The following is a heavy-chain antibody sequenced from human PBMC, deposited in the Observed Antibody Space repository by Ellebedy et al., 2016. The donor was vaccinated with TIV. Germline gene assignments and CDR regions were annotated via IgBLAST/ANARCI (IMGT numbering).Heavy chain of an antibody. V-gene: IGHV1-18*04. Sequence: AASVKVSCKASGYTFTNYGISWVRQAPGQGLEWVGWISGYNGNTYSAQKLQGRVTMTTDTSTSTAYMELRSLRSDDTAVYYCARFVDGDYEDYWGQGALVTVSS. D-gene: IGHD4-17*01. CDR2: ISGYNGNT. CDR3: ARFVDGDYEDY. CDR1: GYTFTNYG. J-gene: IGHJ4*02.